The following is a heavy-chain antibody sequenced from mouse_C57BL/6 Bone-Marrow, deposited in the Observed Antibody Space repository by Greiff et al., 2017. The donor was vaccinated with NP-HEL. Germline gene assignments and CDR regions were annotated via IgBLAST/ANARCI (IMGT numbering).Heavy chain of an antibody. CDR3: ARHEGDYYGSSLWYFDV. J-gene: IGHJ1*03. D-gene: IGHD1-1*01. CDR2: FYPGSGSI. Sequence: QVQLQQSGAELVKPGASVKLSCKASGYTFIEYTIHWVKQRSGQGLEWIGWFYPGSGSIKYNEKFKDKATLTADKSSSTVYMELSRLTSEDSAVYFCARHEGDYYGSSLWYFDVWGTGTTVTVSS. V-gene: IGHV1-62-2*01. CDR1: GYTFIEYT.